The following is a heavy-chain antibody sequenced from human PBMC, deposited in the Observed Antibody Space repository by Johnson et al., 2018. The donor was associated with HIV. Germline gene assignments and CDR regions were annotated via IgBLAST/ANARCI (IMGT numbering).Heavy chain of an antibody. V-gene: IGHV3-66*01. J-gene: IGHJ3*02. CDR3: ARDPYYDFLTGPRDAFDI. Sequence: EVQLVESGGGLVKPGGSLRLSCAASGFTFSDDYMSWIRQAPGKGLEWVSVIYSGGSTYYADSVKGRFTISRDTSKNTLYLQMNSLRAEDTAVYYCARDPYYDFLTGPRDAFDIWGQGTMVTLSS. CDR2: IYSGGST. D-gene: IGHD3-9*01. CDR1: GFTFSDDY.